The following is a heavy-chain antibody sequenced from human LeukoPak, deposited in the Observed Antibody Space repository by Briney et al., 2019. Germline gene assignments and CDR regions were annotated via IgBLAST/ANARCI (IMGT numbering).Heavy chain of an antibody. J-gene: IGHJ3*02. Sequence: SGPTLVKPTQTLTLTCTFSGFSLSTSGVGVGWIRQPPGKALEWLALIYWDDDKRYSPSLKSRLTITKDTSKNQVVLTMTNMDPVDTATYYCAHLQNCSGGSCYPGGEAFDIWGQGTMVTVSS. V-gene: IGHV2-5*02. D-gene: IGHD2-15*01. CDR2: IYWDDDK. CDR1: GFSLSTSGVG. CDR3: AHLQNCSGGSCYPGGEAFDI.